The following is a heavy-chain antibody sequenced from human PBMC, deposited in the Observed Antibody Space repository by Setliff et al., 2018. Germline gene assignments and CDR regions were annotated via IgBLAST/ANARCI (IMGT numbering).Heavy chain of an antibody. D-gene: IGHD3-3*01. J-gene: IGHJ6*03. Sequence: SETLSLTCAVSGSAISSGHYWGWIRQPPGKGGLEWIGSFRPSGRTYYNPSLKSRVTISLDTSRKQFSLKLTSVTAEDTAVYYCARMSGFQYIDVWDKGTTVTVSS. CDR1: GSAISSGHY. CDR2: FRPSGRT. V-gene: IGHV4-38-2*01. CDR3: ARMSGFQYIDV.